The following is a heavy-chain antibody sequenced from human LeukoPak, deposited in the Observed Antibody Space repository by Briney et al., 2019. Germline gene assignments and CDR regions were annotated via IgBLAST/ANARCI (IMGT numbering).Heavy chain of an antibody. CDR1: GYTFTSYD. D-gene: IGHD3-3*01. V-gene: IGHV1-8*02. CDR3: ATVRITIFGVVLHTYYFDY. CDR2: MNPNSGNT. J-gene: IGHJ4*02. Sequence: GASVKVSCKASGYTFTSYDINWVRQATGQGLEWMGWMNPNSGNTGYAQKFQGRVTMTEDTSTDTAYMELSSLRSEDTAVYYCATVRITIFGVVLHTYYFDYWGQGTLVTVSS.